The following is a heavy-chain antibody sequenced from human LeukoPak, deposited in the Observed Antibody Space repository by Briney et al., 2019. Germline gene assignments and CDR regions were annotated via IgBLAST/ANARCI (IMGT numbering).Heavy chain of an antibody. J-gene: IGHJ3*02. D-gene: IGHD2-2*01. Sequence: PSETLSLTCTVSGGSISSYYWSWIRQHPGKGLEWIGYIYYSGSTYYNPSLKSRVTISVDTSKNQFSLKLSSVTAADTAVYYGARDSARVRYCSSTSCHGEAFDIWGQGTMVTVSS. CDR1: GGSISSYY. V-gene: IGHV4-59*06. CDR3: ARDSARVRYCSSTSCHGEAFDI. CDR2: IYYSGST.